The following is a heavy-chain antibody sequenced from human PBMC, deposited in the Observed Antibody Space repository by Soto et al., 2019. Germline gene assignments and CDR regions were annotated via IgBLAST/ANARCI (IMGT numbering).Heavy chain of an antibody. J-gene: IGHJ3*02. Sequence: GGSLRLSCAASGFTFDDYAMHWVRQAPGKGLEWVSGISWNSGTTYYADSVKGRFTISRDNSKNTLYLQMNSLRAEDTAVYYCAREVCSGVSCYPDAFDIWGQGTMVTVPS. CDR2: ISWNSGTT. CDR3: AREVCSGVSCYPDAFDI. V-gene: IGHV3-9*01. D-gene: IGHD2-15*01. CDR1: GFTFDDYA.